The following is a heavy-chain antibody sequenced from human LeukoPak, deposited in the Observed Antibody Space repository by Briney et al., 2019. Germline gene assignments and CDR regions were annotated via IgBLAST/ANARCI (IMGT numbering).Heavy chain of an antibody. CDR2: IYYSGST. J-gene: IGHJ6*03. V-gene: IGHV4-59*01. D-gene: IGHD3-3*01. CDR1: GGSISSYY. CDR3: ARGITLDYDFCRGNYCYYMDV. Sequence: PSETLSLTCTVSGGSISSYYWSWIRQPPGKGLEWIGYIYYSGSTNYNPSLKSRVTISVDTSKNQFSLKLSSVTAADTAVYYCARGITLDYDFCRGNYCYYMDVWGKGTTVTVSS.